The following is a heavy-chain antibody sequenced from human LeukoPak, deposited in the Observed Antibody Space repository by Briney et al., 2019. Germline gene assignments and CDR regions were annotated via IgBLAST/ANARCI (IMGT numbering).Heavy chain of an antibody. CDR2: INHSGGT. CDR1: GGSFSGYY. V-gene: IGHV4-34*01. Sequence: SETLSLTCAVYGGSFSGYYWSWIRQPPGKGLEWIGEINHSGGTNYNPSLKSRVTISVDTSKNQFSLKLSSVTAADTAVYYCARGGLYCSSTSCYRRPFDYWGQGTLVTVSS. D-gene: IGHD2-2*02. J-gene: IGHJ4*02. CDR3: ARGGLYCSSTSCYRRPFDY.